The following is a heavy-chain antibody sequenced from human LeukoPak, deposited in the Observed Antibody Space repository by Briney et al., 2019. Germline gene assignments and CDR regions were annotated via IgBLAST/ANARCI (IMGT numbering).Heavy chain of an antibody. J-gene: IGHJ4*02. CDR2: IYYSGST. D-gene: IGHD6-19*01. V-gene: IGHV4-59*01. CDR3: ARYSSGWYAYYFDY. CDR1: GGSISSYY. Sequence: SETLSLTCTVSGGSISSYYWSWIRQPPGKGLEWIGNIYYSGSTNYNPSLKSRVTISVDTSKNQFSLKLSSVTAADTAVYYCARYSSGWYAYYFDYWGQGTLVTVSS.